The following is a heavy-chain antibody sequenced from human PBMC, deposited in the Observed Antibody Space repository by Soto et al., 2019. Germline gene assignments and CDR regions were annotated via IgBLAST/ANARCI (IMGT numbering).Heavy chain of an antibody. CDR1: RGSINNYY. J-gene: IGHJ3*02. V-gene: IGHV4-59*08. CDR2: IYYTGST. Sequence: PSKTLSLACTVSRGSINNYYWSWIRQPPGKGLEWIGYIYYTGSTNYNPSLKSRVTISVDTSKNQFSLKLSSVTAADTSVFYCASLRGYSYGYHALAICGQRTIVTVS. D-gene: IGHD5-18*01. CDR3: ASLRGYSYGYHALAI.